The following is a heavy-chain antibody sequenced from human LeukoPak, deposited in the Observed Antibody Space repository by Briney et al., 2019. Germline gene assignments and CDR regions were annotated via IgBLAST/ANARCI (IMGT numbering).Heavy chain of an antibody. D-gene: IGHD2-15*01. J-gene: IGHJ4*02. CDR3: ARDLRYCSGGSCYSPTSGGEGY. V-gene: IGHV1-2*02. Sequence: VASVKVSCKASEYTFTNYYLHWVRQAPGQGFEWMGWINPNSGDTNYAQKFQGRVTMTRDTSISTAYMELSRLRSDDTAVYYCARDLRYCSGGSCYSPTSGGEGYWGQGTLVTVSS. CDR1: EYTFTNYY. CDR2: INPNSGDT.